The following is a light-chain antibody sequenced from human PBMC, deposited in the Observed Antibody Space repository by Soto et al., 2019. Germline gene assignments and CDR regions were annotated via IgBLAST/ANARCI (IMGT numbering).Light chain of an antibody. CDR1: SSNIGAGYV. V-gene: IGLV1-40*01. Sequence: QSVLTQPPSVSGAPGQRVTISRTGSSSNIGAGYVVHWYQQLPGAAPKLLIFSDNNRPSGVPDRFSGSKSGISASLAITGLQTEDEADYYCQTYDNNSDYVFGTGTKVTVL. CDR2: SDN. CDR3: QTYDNNSDYV. J-gene: IGLJ1*01.